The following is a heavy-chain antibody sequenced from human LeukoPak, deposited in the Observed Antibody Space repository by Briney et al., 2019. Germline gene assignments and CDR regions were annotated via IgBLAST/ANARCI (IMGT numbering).Heavy chain of an antibody. J-gene: IGHJ4*02. V-gene: IGHV3-23*01. CDR1: GFTFSSYA. CDR2: ISGSGGST. CDR3: AKEYYDSSGDFDY. D-gene: IGHD3-22*01. Sequence: GRSLRLSCAASGFTFSSYAMHWVRQAPGKGLQWVSSISGSGGSTYYADSVKGRFTISRDNSKNTLYLQMNSLRAEDTAVYYCAKEYYDSSGDFDYWGQGTLVTVSS.